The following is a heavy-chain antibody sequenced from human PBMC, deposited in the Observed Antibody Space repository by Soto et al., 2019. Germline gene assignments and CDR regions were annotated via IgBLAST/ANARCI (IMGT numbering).Heavy chain of an antibody. Sequence: PSETLSLTCTVSGGSISSYYWSWIRQPPGKGLEWIGYIYYSGSTNYNPSLKSRVTISVDTSKNQFSLKLSSVTAADTAVYYCARQDYGDYQFDYWGQGTLVTVSS. V-gene: IGHV4-59*01. D-gene: IGHD4-17*01. CDR2: IYYSGST. CDR3: ARQDYGDYQFDY. J-gene: IGHJ4*02. CDR1: GGSISSYY.